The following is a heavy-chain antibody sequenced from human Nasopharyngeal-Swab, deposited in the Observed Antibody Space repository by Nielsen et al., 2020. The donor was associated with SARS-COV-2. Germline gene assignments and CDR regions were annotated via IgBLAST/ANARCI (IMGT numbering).Heavy chain of an antibody. CDR3: ARDVVVTAMGAFEI. CDR1: GFTVSSNY. Sequence: GGSLRLSCAASGFTVSSNYMSWVRQAPGKGLEWVSVIYSGGSTYYADSVKGRFTISRDNSKNTLYLQMNSLRAEDTAVYYCARDVVVTAMGAFEIWGQGTMVTVSS. CDR2: IYSGGST. J-gene: IGHJ3*02. D-gene: IGHD2-21*02. V-gene: IGHV3-53*01.